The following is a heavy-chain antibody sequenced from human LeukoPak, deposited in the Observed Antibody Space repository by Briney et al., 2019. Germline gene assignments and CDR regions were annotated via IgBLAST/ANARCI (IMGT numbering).Heavy chain of an antibody. CDR3: TRTYCSSTSCYENY. CDR1: GFTFGDYA. D-gene: IGHD2-2*01. J-gene: IGHJ4*02. V-gene: IGHV3-49*04. Sequence: PGRSLRLSCTASGFTFGDYAMSWVRQAPGKGLESVGLIRSKAYGGTREYAASVKGRFTISRDDSKSIAYLQMNSLKTEDTAVYYCTRTYCSSTSCYENYWGQGTLVTVSS. CDR2: IRSKAYGGTR.